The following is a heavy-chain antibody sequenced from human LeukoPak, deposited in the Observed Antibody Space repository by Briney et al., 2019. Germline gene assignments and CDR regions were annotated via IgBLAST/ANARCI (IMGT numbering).Heavy chain of an antibody. CDR2: INSDGSST. V-gene: IGHV3-74*01. CDR3: ARDLVGATGDF. D-gene: IGHD1-26*01. J-gene: IGHJ4*02. Sequence: GGSLRLSCAASGFAFSSYWMHWLRHAPGKGLVWVSRINSDGSSTSYADSVKGRFTISRDNARNMVYLQMNSLRAEDTALYYCARDLVGATGDFWGQGTLVTVSS. CDR1: GFAFSSYW.